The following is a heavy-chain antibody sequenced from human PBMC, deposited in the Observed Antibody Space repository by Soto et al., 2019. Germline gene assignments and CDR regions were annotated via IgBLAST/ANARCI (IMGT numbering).Heavy chain of an antibody. CDR2: IWYDGSNK. D-gene: IGHD3-9*01. CDR3: ARDLSYYGMDV. J-gene: IGHJ6*02. V-gene: IGHV3-33*01. Sequence: QVPLVESGGGVVQPGRSLRLSCAASGFTFSNSGMHWVRQAPGKRLEWVAVIWYDGSNKYYADSVKGRFTISRDNSKNTLYLQMNSLRAEDTAVYYCARDLSYYGMDVWGQGTTVTVSS. CDR1: GFTFSNSG.